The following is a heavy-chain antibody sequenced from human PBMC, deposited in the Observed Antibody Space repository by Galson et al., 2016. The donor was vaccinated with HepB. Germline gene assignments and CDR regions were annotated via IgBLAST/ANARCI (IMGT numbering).Heavy chain of an antibody. D-gene: IGHD2-15*01. V-gene: IGHV3-23*01. CDR2: ISGSGGTT. CDR3: AKGAYSLPENFQH. J-gene: IGHJ1*01. CDR1: GFTFSSYA. Sequence: SLRLSCAASGFTFSSYAMNWVRQPPGKGLEWVSSISGSGGTTYYAASLKGRFTISRDNSKSTLYLQMNSLRAEDTAVYYCAKGAYSLPENFQHWGQGTLVTVSS.